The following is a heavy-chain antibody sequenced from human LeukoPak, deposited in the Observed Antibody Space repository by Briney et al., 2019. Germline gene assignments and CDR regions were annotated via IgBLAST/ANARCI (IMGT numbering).Heavy chain of an antibody. D-gene: IGHD6-19*01. V-gene: IGHV3-48*03. CDR3: ARAEYSSGWYYFDY. CDR2: IGASTGVI. Sequence: GGSLRLSCAASGFTFNSYEMYWVRQAPGKGLEWLSYIGASTGVIKYADSVKGRFTISRDNARNSVYLQMNSLRVEDTAVYYCARAEYSSGWYYFDYWGQGTLVTVSS. J-gene: IGHJ4*02. CDR1: GFTFNSYE.